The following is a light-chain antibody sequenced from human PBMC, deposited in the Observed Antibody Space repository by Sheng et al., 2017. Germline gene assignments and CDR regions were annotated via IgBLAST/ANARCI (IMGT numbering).Light chain of an antibody. CDR1: QSVGDN. CDR3: QQYDNWPLT. CDR2: TAS. Sequence: EIVVTQSPAILSASPGERVTLSCRASQSVGDNLAWYQQKPGQAPRLLIYTASNRATDIPDRFSGSGSGAEFTLTISSLQSEDFAVYYCQQYDNWPLTFGGGTKMEI. J-gene: IGKJ4*01. V-gene: IGKV3-15*01.